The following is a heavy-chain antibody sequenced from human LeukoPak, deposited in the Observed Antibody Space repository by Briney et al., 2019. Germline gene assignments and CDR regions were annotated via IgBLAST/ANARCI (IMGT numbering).Heavy chain of an antibody. CDR2: MNPNSGNT. Sequence: ASVKVSCKASGYTFTSYDINWVRQATGQGLEWMGWMNPNSGNTGYAQKFQGRVTMTRNTSISTAYMELSSLRSEDTAVYYCARGSRRSSSWLHYYHYMDVWGKGTTVTVSS. D-gene: IGHD6-13*01. CDR1: GYTFTSYD. CDR3: ARGSRRSSSWLHYYHYMDV. J-gene: IGHJ6*03. V-gene: IGHV1-8*01.